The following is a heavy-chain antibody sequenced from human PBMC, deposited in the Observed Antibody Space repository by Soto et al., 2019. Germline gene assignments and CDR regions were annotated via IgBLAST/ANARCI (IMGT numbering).Heavy chain of an antibody. Sequence: PGWSLRLACASSVFTFISYAMRWVRQAPGKGLEWVSVISGSGATTYYADSVKGRFTISRDNSKNTLFLQMNSLRAEDTAVYYCAKVGPHTSGYYIKGRYYFDYWGQGTLVTVSS. J-gene: IGHJ4*02. CDR3: AKVGPHTSGYYIKGRYYFDY. D-gene: IGHD3-22*01. CDR2: ISGSGATT. CDR1: VFTFISYA. V-gene: IGHV3-23*01.